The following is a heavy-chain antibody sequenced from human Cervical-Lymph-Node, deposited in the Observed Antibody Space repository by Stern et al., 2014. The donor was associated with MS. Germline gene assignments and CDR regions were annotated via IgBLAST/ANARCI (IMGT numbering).Heavy chain of an antibody. CDR1: GSTFRNAW. Sequence: VESGGGFVKPGESLRLSCAASGSTFRNAWINWVRQTPGKGLEWVGRIKSKSAGETTDYAAPVKGRFTISRDDSNNTLYLQMNSLKTEDTAVYYCTTDLVYADYWGQGTLVTVSS. CDR2: IKSKSAGETT. J-gene: IGHJ4*02. D-gene: IGHD2-2*01. CDR3: TTDLVYADY. V-gene: IGHV3-15*01.